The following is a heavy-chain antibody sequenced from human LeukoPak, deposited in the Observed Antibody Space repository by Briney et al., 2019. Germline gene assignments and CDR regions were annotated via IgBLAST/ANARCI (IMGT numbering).Heavy chain of an antibody. CDR2: MDTSGSYI. Sequence: TGGSLRLSCAASGFIFSNFDMNWVRQAPGKGLEWVSAMDTSGSYIYYADSVKGRFTISRDNSKNTLFLQMNSLKVEDTAIYYCAKESGYSSGWDYFDSWGQGTLVIVSS. V-gene: IGHV3-23*01. CDR3: AKESGYSSGWDYFDS. J-gene: IGHJ4*02. CDR1: GFIFSNFD. D-gene: IGHD3-10*01.